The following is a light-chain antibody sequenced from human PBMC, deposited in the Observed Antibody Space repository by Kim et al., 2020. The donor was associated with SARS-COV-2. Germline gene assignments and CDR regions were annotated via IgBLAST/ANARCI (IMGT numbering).Light chain of an antibody. J-gene: IGKJ5*01. Sequence: EIVLTQSPATLSLSPGERATLSCRDSQSVSSYLAWYQQKPGQAPRLLIYDASNRATGIPARFSGSGSGTDFTLTISSLEPEDFAVYYCQQRSNWPRSITFGQGTRLEIK. V-gene: IGKV3-11*01. CDR2: DAS. CDR1: QSVSSY. CDR3: QQRSNWPRSIT.